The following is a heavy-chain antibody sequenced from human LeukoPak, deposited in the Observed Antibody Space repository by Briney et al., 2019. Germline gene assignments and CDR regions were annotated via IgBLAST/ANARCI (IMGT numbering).Heavy chain of an antibody. J-gene: IGHJ5*02. CDR3: AREPPARGFDP. Sequence: PGGSLRLSCAAPGFTFSSYSMNWVRQAPGKGLEWVSYISSSSSTIYYADSVKGRFTISRDNAKNSLYLQMNSLRAEDTAVYYCAREPPARGFDPWGQGTLVTVSS. CDR2: ISSSSSTI. CDR1: GFTFSSYS. V-gene: IGHV3-48*01.